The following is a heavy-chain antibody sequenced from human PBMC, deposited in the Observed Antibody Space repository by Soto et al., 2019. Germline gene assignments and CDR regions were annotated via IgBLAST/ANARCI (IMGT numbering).Heavy chain of an antibody. Sequence: EVQLLDSGGGLVQPGGSLRLSCAASGFTFSGYALPWVRQAQGKGLEWVSAISGGGDATFYADSVKGRFTISRDNSKNTLYLQMNTLRAEDTAVYYCARKVSGSTGRPDLWYFDLWGRGTLVTVSS. V-gene: IGHV3-23*01. CDR3: ARKVSGSTGRPDLWYFDL. CDR1: GFTFSGYA. CDR2: ISGGGDAT. D-gene: IGHD3-10*01. J-gene: IGHJ2*01.